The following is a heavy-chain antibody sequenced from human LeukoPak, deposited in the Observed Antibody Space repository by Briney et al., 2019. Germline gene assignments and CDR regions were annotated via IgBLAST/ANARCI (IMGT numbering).Heavy chain of an antibody. V-gene: IGHV4-59*01. CDR2: IYYSGST. CDR3: ARYSVSYYFDY. J-gene: IGHJ4*02. D-gene: IGHD1-26*01. CDR1: GGSISIYY. Sequence: PSETLSLTCTVSGGSISIYYWSWIRQPPGKGLEWIGYIYYSGSTNYNPSLKSRVTISVDTSKNQFSLKLSSVTAADTAVYYCARYSVSYYFDYWGQGTLVTVSS.